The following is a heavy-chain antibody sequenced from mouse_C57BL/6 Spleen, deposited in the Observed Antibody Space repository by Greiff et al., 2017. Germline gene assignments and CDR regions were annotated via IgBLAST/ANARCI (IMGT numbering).Heavy chain of an antibody. CDR2: IWPGGGT. Sequence: VKLMESGPGLVAPSQSLSITCTVSGFSLTSYAISWVRQPPGKGLEWLGVIWPGGGTNYNSALKSRLSISKDNSKSEVFLKMNSLQTDGTARYYCAETVGYAMDYWGQGASVTVSS. CDR3: AETVGYAMDY. CDR1: GFSLTSYA. J-gene: IGHJ4*01. V-gene: IGHV2-9-1*01.